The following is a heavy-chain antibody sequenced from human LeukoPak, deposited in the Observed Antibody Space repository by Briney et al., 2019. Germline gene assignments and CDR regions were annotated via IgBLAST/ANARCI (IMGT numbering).Heavy chain of an antibody. J-gene: IGHJ4*02. V-gene: IGHV1-2*02. Sequence: ASVKVSCKAFGYTITGYYIHWVRQAPGQGLEWMGWITLNNGGTNSAQKFQGRVTMTRDTSIGTAYMELNRLTYDDTAVYYCGGDRHWNQGNFDYWGQGTLVTVSS. CDR2: ITLNNGGT. CDR1: GYTITGYY. CDR3: GGDRHWNQGNFDY. D-gene: IGHD1-1*01.